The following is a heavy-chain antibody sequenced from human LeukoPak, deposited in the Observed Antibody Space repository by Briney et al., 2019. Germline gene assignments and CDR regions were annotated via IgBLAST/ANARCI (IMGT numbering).Heavy chain of an antibody. CDR2: IYYSGNT. D-gene: IGHD2-2*01. CDR3: ARHRIPAALASAFDY. V-gene: IGHV4-39*01. CDR1: GGSISSSSYY. Sequence: PSETLSLTCTVSGGSISSSSYYWDWIRQPPGKGLEWIGAIYYSGNTNYNPPLKRRVTISVDTSKNQFSLKLSSVTAADTAVYYCARHRIPAALASAFDYWGQGTLVTVSS. J-gene: IGHJ4*02.